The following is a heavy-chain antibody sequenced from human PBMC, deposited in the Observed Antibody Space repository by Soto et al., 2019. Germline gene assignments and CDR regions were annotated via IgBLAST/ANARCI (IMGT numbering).Heavy chain of an antibody. CDR2: IYYNGST. D-gene: IGHD4-17*01. Sequence: QVQLQESGPGLVKPSQTLSLTCAVSGVSIRTADYFWGWIRQPPGKVMEWIGYIYYNGSTFFNPSLKSRVSISEDTSKNHFSLKLSSVTAADTAVYYCGRRGVKTVTRPFAYWGQGALVIVSS. J-gene: IGHJ4*02. V-gene: IGHV4-30-4*01. CDR1: GVSIRTADYF. CDR3: GRRGVKTVTRPFAY.